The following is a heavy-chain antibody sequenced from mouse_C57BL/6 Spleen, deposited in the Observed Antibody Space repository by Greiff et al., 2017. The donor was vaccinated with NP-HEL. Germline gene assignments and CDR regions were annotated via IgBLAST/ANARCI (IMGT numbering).Heavy chain of an antibody. CDR1: GFNIKDDY. CDR3: TTAYGSRGFAY. Sequence: DVQLQESGAELVRPGASVKLSCTASGFNIKDDYMHWVKQRPEQGLEWIGWIDPENGDTEYASKFQGKATITADTSSNTAYLQLSSLTSEDTAVYYCTTAYGSRGFAYWGQGTLVTVSA. D-gene: IGHD2-2*01. J-gene: IGHJ3*01. V-gene: IGHV14-4*01. CDR2: IDPENGDT.